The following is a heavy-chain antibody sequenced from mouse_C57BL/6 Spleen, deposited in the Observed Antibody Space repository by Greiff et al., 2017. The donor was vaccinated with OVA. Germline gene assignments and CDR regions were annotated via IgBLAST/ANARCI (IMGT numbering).Heavy chain of an antibody. Sequence: VQLQQSGAELVRPGTSVKVSCKASGYAFTNYLIEWVKQRPGQGLEWIGVINPGRGGTNYNEKFKGKATLTADKSSSTAYMQLSSLTSEDSAVYFCARRVTTHFDYWGQGTTLTVSS. CDR1: GYAFTNYL. D-gene: IGHD2-3*01. CDR2: INPGRGGT. CDR3: ARRVTTHFDY. V-gene: IGHV1-54*01. J-gene: IGHJ2*01.